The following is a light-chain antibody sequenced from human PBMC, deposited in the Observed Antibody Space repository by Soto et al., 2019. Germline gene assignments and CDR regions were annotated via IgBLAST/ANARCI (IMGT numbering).Light chain of an antibody. Sequence: EIVMTQSPATLSVSPGERASFSCRASQSVSSNLAWYQQKPGQAPRLLIYGASTRATGIPARFSGSGSGTEFTLTISSLQSEDFAVYYCQQYNNWPRTFGQGTKVEIK. J-gene: IGKJ1*01. CDR3: QQYNNWPRT. CDR1: QSVSSN. CDR2: GAS. V-gene: IGKV3-15*01.